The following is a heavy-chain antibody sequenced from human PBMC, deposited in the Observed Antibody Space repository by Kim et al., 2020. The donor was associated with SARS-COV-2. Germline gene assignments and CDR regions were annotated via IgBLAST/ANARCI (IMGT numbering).Heavy chain of an antibody. Sequence: SETLSLTCTVSGGSISSGGYYWSWIRQHPGKGLEWIGYIYYSGSTYYNPSLKSRVTISVDTSKNQFSLKLSSVTAADTAVYYCAVTFPPPIRDDSSGYYYPLYGSYYFDYWGQGTLVTVSS. CDR3: AVTFPPPIRDDSSGYYYPLYGSYYFDY. CDR2: IYYSGST. D-gene: IGHD3-22*01. CDR1: GGSISSGGYY. J-gene: IGHJ4*02. V-gene: IGHV4-31*03.